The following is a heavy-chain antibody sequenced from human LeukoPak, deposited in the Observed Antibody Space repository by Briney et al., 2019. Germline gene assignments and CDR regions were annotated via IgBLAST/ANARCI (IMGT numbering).Heavy chain of an antibody. D-gene: IGHD2-2*01. CDR1: GGTFSNYA. CDR2: FIPIFGTA. J-gene: IGHJ4*02. Sequence: ASVKVSCKPSGGTFSNYAISWVRQAPGQGLEWMGGFIPIFGTANYAQKFQGRVTITADESTSTAYMELSSLRSEDTAVYYCARGPLIYCSSTSCYPYYFDYWGQGTLVTVSS. V-gene: IGHV1-69*13. CDR3: ARGPLIYCSSTSCYPYYFDY.